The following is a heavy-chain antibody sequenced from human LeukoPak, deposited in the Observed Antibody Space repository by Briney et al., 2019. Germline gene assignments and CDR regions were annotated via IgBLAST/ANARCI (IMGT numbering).Heavy chain of an antibody. Sequence: GGSLRLSCAASGFTFSSYGMHWVRQAPDKGLEWVAVIWYDGSNKYYADSVKGRFTISRDNSKNTLYLQMNSLRAEDTAVFYCARRTGAASGFDYWGQGTLVTVSS. CDR3: ARRTGAASGFDY. CDR1: GFTFSSYG. V-gene: IGHV3-33*01. J-gene: IGHJ4*02. D-gene: IGHD6-25*01. CDR2: IWYDGSNK.